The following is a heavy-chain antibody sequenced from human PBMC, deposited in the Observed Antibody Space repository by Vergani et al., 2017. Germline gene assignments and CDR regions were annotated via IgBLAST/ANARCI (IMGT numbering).Heavy chain of an antibody. V-gene: IGHV4-59*01. D-gene: IGHD3-3*01. CDR3: ARAPYFLRGVAGPYYMDV. CDR1: GGSISSYY. Sequence: QVQLQESGPGLVKPSETLSLTCTVSGGSISSYYWSWIRQPPGKGLEWIGYIYYSGSTIYNPSLKSRVTISVDTSKNQFSLKLSSVTAADTAVYYCARAPYFLRGVAGPYYMDVWGKGTTVTVSS. CDR2: IYYSGST. J-gene: IGHJ6*03.